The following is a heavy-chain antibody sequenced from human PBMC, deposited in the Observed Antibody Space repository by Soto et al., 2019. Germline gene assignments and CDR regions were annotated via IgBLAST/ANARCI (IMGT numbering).Heavy chain of an antibody. D-gene: IGHD3-10*01. V-gene: IGHV3-23*01. CDR3: AKDPDLKGSGSVVRYYFDD. CDR1: GFNFFSYA. CDR2: ISGPGDYT. Sequence: EVQLLESGGGLVHPGGSLRLSCEASGFNFFSYAMNWVRQAPGKGLEWVSVISGPGDYTYYADSVKGRFTISRDNSKNTLYLQMNSLRAEDTAVYYCAKDPDLKGSGSVVRYYFDDWGQGTRVTVSS. J-gene: IGHJ4*02.